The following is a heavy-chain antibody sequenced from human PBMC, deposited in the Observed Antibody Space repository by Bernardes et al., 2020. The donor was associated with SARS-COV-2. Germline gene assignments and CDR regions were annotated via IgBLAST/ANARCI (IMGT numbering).Heavy chain of an antibody. D-gene: IGHD3-3*01. CDR1: GFTLISTT. CDR3: AKMGLAPGPTIGGEWLRFDY. CDR2: ITGSGHNT. V-gene: IGHV3-23*01. J-gene: IGHJ4*02. Sequence: GGSLRLSCAASGFTLISTTMSWVRQAPGRGLEWVSSITGSGHNTYSADSVKGRFTISRDISKNTLYLQMGSLRPEDTAVYYCAKMGLAPGPTIGGEWLRFDYWGQGAQVTVSS.